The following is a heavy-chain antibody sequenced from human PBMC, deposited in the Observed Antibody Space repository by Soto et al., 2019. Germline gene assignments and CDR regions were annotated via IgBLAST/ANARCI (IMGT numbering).Heavy chain of an antibody. CDR2: IIPIFGTA. J-gene: IGHJ4*02. CDR1: GGTFSSYA. CDR3: ARGSRDYDILTGYYWGEGPPTLFDY. Sequence: GASVKVSCKASGGTFSSYAISWVRQAPGQGLEWVGGIIPIFGTANYAQKFQGRVTITADESTSTAYMELSSLRSADTAVYYCARGSRDYDILTGYYWGEGPPTLFDYWGQGTLVTVSS. D-gene: IGHD3-9*01. V-gene: IGHV1-69*13.